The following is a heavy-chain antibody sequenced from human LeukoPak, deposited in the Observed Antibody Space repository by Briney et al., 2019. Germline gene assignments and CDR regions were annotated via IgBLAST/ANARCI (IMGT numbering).Heavy chain of an antibody. V-gene: IGHV1-2*02. CDR1: GYTFTVYY. D-gene: IGHD3-10*01. CDR2: INPNSGGT. Sequence: GASVKVSCKASGYTFTVYYMHWVRQAPGQGLEWMGWINPNSGGTKYVQKFQGRVTMTRDTSNSTAYMELSRLRSDDTAVYYCARDPSFRFGDIQDYWGQGTLVTVSS. CDR3: ARDPSFRFGDIQDY. J-gene: IGHJ4*02.